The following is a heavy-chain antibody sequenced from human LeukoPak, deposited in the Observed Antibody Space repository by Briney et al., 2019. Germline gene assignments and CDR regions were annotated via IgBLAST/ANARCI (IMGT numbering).Heavy chain of an antibody. CDR1: GASFTGYY. CDR3: ARLLPLQGGDV. D-gene: IGHD2-15*01. V-gene: IGHV4-34*01. CDR2: INHSGGT. J-gene: IGHJ6*02. Sequence: SETLSLTCAVYGASFTGYYWSWSRQPPGKGLEWIGEINHSGGTNYNPSLKSRVTISLDTSNSQFSLKLNSVTAADTAVYYCARLLPLQGGDVWGQGTTVTVSS.